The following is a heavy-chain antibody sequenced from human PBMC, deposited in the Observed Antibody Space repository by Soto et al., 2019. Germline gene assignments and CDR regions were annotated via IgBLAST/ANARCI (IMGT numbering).Heavy chain of an antibody. CDR1: GFTFSSYS. CDR2: ISSSSSTI. V-gene: IGHV3-48*02. D-gene: IGHD3-3*01. J-gene: IGHJ6*02. Sequence: PGGSLRLSCAASGFTFSSYSMNWVRQAPGKGLEWVSYISSSSSTIYYADSVKGRFTISRDNAKKSLYLQMNSLRDEDTAVYYCASLLRWEGYYYYYGMDVWGQGTTVTVSS. CDR3: ASLLRWEGYYYYYGMDV.